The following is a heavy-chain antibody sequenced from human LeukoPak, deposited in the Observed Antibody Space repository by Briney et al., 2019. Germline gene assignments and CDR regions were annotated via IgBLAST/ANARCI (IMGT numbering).Heavy chain of an antibody. CDR3: ASPGILYDDSSGYYTRGRDY. CDR1: GGTFTSYA. Sequence: SVKVSCKASGGTFTSYAISWVRQAPGQGLEWMGGIIPIFGTANYAQKFQGRVTITTDESTSTAYMELSSLRSEDTAVYYCASPGILYDDSSGYYTRGRDYWGQGTLVTVSS. CDR2: IIPIFGTA. D-gene: IGHD3-22*01. J-gene: IGHJ4*02. V-gene: IGHV1-69*05.